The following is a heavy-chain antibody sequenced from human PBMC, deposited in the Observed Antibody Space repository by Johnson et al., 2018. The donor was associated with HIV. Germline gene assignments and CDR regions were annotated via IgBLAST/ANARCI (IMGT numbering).Heavy chain of an antibody. D-gene: IGHD3-22*01. CDR2: IRSRANNYAT. CDR1: GFTFSGSA. CDR3: TTGHYYDSSGDAFDI. V-gene: IGHV3-73*01. Sequence: VQLVESGGGVVQPGRSLRLSCAASGFTFSGSAMHWVRQASGKGLEWVGLIRSRANNYATAYGASVKGRFTISRDDSKNTLYLQMNSLKTEDTAVYYCTTGHYYDSSGDAFDIWGQGTMVTVSS. J-gene: IGHJ3*02.